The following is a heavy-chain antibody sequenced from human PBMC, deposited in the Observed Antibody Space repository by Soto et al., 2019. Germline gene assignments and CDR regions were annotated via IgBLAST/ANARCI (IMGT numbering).Heavy chain of an antibody. CDR1: GYTFIDYY. CDR3: ARDRGYDCPASSCYALSGLDV. Sequence: QVQLVQSGAEVKKPGASVKVSCTASGYTFIDYYMHWVRQAPGQGLEWMGWINPSSGGTHYAQKFQGRVAMTGDTSISIVYMELSRLKSDDTAMYDGARDRGYDCPASSCYALSGLDVWGQGTRVTVSS. V-gene: IGHV1-2*02. CDR2: INPSSGGT. D-gene: IGHD2-15*01. J-gene: IGHJ6*02.